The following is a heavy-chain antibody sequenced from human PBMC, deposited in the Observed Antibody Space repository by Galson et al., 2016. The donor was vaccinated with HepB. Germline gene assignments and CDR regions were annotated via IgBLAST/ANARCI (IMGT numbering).Heavy chain of an antibody. CDR2: ISYDGRNT. CDR1: GFTFNAYG. V-gene: IGHV3-30*15. J-gene: IGHJ4*02. D-gene: IGHD1-26*01. Sequence: SLRLSCAASGFTFNAYGVHWVRQAPGKGLEWVAVISYDGRNTSYADSVKGRFTISRDNSKNTLYLEMSSLRVEDTAVYYCARDAPLGGATHPPHYYFDKWGQGTLVTVSS. CDR3: ARDAPLGGATHPPHYYFDK.